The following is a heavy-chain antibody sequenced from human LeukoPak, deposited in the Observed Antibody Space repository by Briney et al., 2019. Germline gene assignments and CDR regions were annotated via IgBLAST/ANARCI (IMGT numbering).Heavy chain of an antibody. Sequence: GESLKISCKGSGYSFTSYWIGWVRQMPGKGLEWMGIIYLGDSDTRYSPSFQGQVTISADKSISTAYLQWSSLKASDTAMYYCPRHVPSSSWYGGSRYMDVWGKGTPVTVSS. V-gene: IGHV5-51*01. CDR3: PRHVPSSSWYGGSRYMDV. CDR1: GYSFTSYW. CDR2: IYLGDSDT. J-gene: IGHJ6*03. D-gene: IGHD6-13*01.